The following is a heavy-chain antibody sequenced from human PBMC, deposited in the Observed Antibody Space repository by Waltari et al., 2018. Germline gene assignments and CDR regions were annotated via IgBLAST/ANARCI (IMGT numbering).Heavy chain of an antibody. CDR1: GGSISSGGYY. D-gene: IGHD3-10*01. CDR2: IYYSGST. J-gene: IGHJ5*02. Sequence: QVQLQESGPGLVKPSQTLSLTCTVSGGSISSGGYYWSWLRQHPGKGLEWIGYIYYSGSTYYNPSLKSRVTISVDTSKNQFSLKLSSVTAADTAVYYCARQEIISKGKFDPWGQGTLVTVSS. V-gene: IGHV4-31*03. CDR3: ARQEIISKGKFDP.